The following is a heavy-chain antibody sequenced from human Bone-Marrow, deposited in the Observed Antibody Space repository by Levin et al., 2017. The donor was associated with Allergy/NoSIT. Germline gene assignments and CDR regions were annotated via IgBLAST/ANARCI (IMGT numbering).Heavy chain of an antibody. V-gene: IGHV1-3*01. D-gene: IGHD3-3*01. Sequence: ASVKVSCKASGYTFTHNAMQWVRQAPGQRLEWMGWINAGNGNTRYSQKFQDRVTITRDTSASTAYMELRSLRSEDTAVYYCARGVWSGSSHPYYFDSWGQGTLVTVSS. CDR1: GYTFTHNA. CDR3: ARGVWSGSSHPYYFDS. J-gene: IGHJ4*02. CDR2: INAGNGNT.